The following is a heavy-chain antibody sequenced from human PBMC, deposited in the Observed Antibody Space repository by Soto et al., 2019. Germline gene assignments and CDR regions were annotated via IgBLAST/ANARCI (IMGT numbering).Heavy chain of an antibody. J-gene: IGHJ4*02. CDR3: AKIIDAGGIDY. D-gene: IGHD1-20*01. V-gene: IGHV3-23*01. Sequence: EVQLLESGGGLVQPGGSLRLSCAASGFTFSRYGMNWVRQAPGKEVEWVSSISGNGAGTYYVDSVKGRFTDSRENSKNTLNLQMNSLRAEDTAVYYCAKIIDAGGIDYWGQGTLVTVSS. CDR1: GFTFSRYG. CDR2: ISGNGAGT.